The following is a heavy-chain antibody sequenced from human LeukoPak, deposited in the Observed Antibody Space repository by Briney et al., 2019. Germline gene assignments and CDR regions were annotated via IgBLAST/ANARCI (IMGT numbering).Heavy chain of an antibody. CDR3: ARGYLNPFMSIFDY. Sequence: SQTLSLTCTVSGGSISSGGYYWSWIRQHPGKGLEWIRYIYYSGSTYYNPSLKSRVTISVDTSKNQFSLKLSSVTAADTAVYYCARGYLNPFMSIFDYWGQGTLVTVSS. V-gene: IGHV4-31*03. CDR1: GGSISSGGYY. J-gene: IGHJ4*02. CDR2: IYYSGST. D-gene: IGHD6-6*01.